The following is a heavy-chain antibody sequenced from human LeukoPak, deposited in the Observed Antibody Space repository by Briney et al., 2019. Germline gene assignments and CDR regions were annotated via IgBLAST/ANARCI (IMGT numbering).Heavy chain of an antibody. V-gene: IGHV1-46*01. J-gene: IGHJ5*02. D-gene: IGHD2/OR15-2a*01. CDR2: INPSGGST. CDR1: GYTFTSYY. CDR3: ARPLGSLKEYWWFDP. Sequence: ASVKVSCKASGYTFTSYYMHWVRQAPGQGLEWMGIINPSGGSTNYAQKLQGRVTMTTDTSTSTAYMELRSLRSDDTAVYYCARPLGSLKEYWWFDPWGQGTLVTVSS.